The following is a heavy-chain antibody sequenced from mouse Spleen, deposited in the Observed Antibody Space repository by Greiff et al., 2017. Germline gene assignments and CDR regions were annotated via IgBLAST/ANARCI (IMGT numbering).Heavy chain of an antibody. J-gene: IGHJ3*01. CDR2: IRLKSDNYAT. CDR1: GFTFSNYW. Sequence: EVQLVESGGGLVQPGGSMKLSCVASGFTFSNYWMNWVRQSPEKGLEWVAQIRLKSDNYATHYAESVKGRFTISRDDSKSSVYLQMNNLRAEDTGIYYCIYGAWFAYWGQGTLVTVSA. V-gene: IGHV6-3*01. D-gene: IGHD1-1*02. CDR3: IYGAWFAY.